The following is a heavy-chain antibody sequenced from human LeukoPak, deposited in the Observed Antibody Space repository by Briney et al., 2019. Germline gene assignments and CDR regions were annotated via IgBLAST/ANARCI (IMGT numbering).Heavy chain of an antibody. CDR2: ISESGGVT. CDR1: GFTFSRSA. J-gene: IGHJ4*02. D-gene: IGHD4-17*01. CDR3: AKRGIYGDPSDY. Sequence: PGGSLRLSCAASGFTFSRSAMSWVRQAPAKGLGWVSGISESGGVTYYVDSVKGRFTISRDTSKNTVYLQMNSLRAEDTAIYYCAKRGIYGDPSDYWGQGTLVTVSS. V-gene: IGHV3-23*01.